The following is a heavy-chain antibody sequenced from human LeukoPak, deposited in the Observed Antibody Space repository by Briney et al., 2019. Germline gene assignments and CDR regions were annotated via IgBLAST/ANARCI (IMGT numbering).Heavy chain of an antibody. V-gene: IGHV3-20*04. CDR2: INWNGGST. Sequence: GGSLRLSCAASGFTFDDYGMSWVRHAPGKGLEWVSGINWNGGSTGYADSVKGRFTISRDNAKNSLYLQMNSLRAEDTALYYCAREGQLLYDYYYYYYMDVWGKGTTVTVSS. CDR1: GFTFDDYG. CDR3: AREGQLLYDYYYYYYMDV. J-gene: IGHJ6*03. D-gene: IGHD2-2*02.